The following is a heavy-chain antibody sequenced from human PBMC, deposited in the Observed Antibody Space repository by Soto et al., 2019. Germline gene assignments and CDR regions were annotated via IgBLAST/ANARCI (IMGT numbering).Heavy chain of an antibody. J-gene: IGHJ4*02. CDR1: GGSISSGGYY. CDR3: ARGGNNSGYDEFDY. V-gene: IGHV4-31*03. Sequence: QVQLQESGPGLVKPSQTLSLTCTVSGGSISSGGYYWSWIRQHPGKGLEWIGYIYSSGSTYYNPSLKSRVNISVDTSKNQFSLKLSSVTAADTAVYYCARGGNNSGYDEFDYWGQGTLVTVSS. CDR2: IYSSGST. D-gene: IGHD5-12*01.